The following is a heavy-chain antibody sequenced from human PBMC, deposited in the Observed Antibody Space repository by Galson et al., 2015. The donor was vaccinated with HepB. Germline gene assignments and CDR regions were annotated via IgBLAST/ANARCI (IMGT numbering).Heavy chain of an antibody. V-gene: IGHV3-48*03. CDR2: FGSSGSSI. D-gene: IGHD3-22*01. CDR1: GFSFTNYE. CDR3: ARDYYGRMGGGYGMDV. Sequence: SLRLSCAASGFSFTNYEMNWVRQAPGKGLEWLSYFGSSGSSIYYADSVKGRFTISRDNAKNSLYLQMNSLRAEDTAVYYCARDYYGRMGGGYGMDVWGQGTTVTVSS. J-gene: IGHJ6*02.